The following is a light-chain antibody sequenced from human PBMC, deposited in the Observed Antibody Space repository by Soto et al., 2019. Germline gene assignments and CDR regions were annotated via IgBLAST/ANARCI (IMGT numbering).Light chain of an antibody. V-gene: IGLV2-23*01. J-gene: IGLJ1*01. Sequence: QSVLAQPASVYGYPGQSITISCTGTSSDVGAYNSVSWYQQHPHKAPQVIIYKGPQRPSGVSNRFSGSTSGNAASLTISVLQADDEADYFCCSSAPESTYVFGSGTKVTVL. CDR1: SSDVGAYNS. CDR3: CSSAPESTYV. CDR2: KGP.